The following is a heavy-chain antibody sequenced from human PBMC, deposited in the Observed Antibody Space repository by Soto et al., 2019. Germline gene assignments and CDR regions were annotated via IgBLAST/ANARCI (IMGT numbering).Heavy chain of an antibody. J-gene: IGHJ3*02. CDR2: ISGSGGST. V-gene: IGHV3-23*01. CDR1: GFTFSSYA. CDR3: AILVSAFDI. D-gene: IGHD2-2*01. Sequence: EVPLLESGGGLVQPGGSLRLSCAASGFTFSSYAMSWVRQAPGKGLEWVSAISGSGGSTYYADSVKGRFTISRDNSKNTLYLQMNNLRAEDTALYYCAILVSAFDIWGQGTMVTVSS.